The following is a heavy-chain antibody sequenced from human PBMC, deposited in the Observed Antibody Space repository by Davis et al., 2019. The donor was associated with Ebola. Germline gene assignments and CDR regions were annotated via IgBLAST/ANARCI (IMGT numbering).Heavy chain of an antibody. J-gene: IGHJ4*02. D-gene: IGHD3-22*01. Sequence: PGGSLRLSCTVSGGSISSSRYYWGWIRQPPGKGLEWIGTIYYSGSTYYNPSLKSRVTLSVDTSRNQFSLSLSSVTAADTAVYYCATYYYDSSGYYFRDYWGQGTLVTVSS. CDR2: IYYSGST. CDR3: ATYYYDSSGYYFRDY. CDR1: GGSISSSRYY. V-gene: IGHV4-39*01.